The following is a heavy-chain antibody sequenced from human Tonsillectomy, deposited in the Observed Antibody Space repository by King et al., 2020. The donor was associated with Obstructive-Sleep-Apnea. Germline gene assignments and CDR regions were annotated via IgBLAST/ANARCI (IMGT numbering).Heavy chain of an antibody. J-gene: IGHJ5*02. CDR3: ANDFTGAIVAPGNWFDP. CDR1: GFTFSTYA. D-gene: IGHD6-13*01. CDR2: ISGSGART. Sequence: EVQLVESGGGLVQPGGSLRLSCAASGFTFSTYAMSWVRQAPGKGLEWVSAISGSGARTYYPDSVKGRFTISRDNSKNTLYLQMNSLRAEDTAIYYCANDFTGAIVAPGNWFDPWGQGTLVTVSS. V-gene: IGHV3-23*04.